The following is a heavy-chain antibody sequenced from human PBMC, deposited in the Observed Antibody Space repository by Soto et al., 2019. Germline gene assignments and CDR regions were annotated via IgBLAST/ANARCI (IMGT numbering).Heavy chain of an antibody. D-gene: IGHD3-16*01. J-gene: IGHJ4*02. CDR1: GFTLKNYA. Sequence: QVQLVESGGGVVQPERCLRLSCAASGFTLKNYAMHWVRQAPGKGLEWVTVISTDGNEAYYTDSVKGRFTVSRDNSRNTLYLQMNSLTSADTAVYFCARSRGSDGYYYVDYWGQGTLVTVSS. CDR3: ARSRGSDGYYYVDY. CDR2: ISTDGNEA. V-gene: IGHV3-30*04.